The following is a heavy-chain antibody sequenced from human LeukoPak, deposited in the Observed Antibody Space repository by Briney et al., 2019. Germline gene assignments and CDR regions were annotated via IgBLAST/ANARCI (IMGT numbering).Heavy chain of an antibody. D-gene: IGHD5-12*01. V-gene: IGHV1-2*02. CDR3: ARSRATITLFDP. Sequence: ASVKVSCKASGYTFTGYYMHWVRQAPGQGLEWMGWINPNSGGTNYAQKFQGGVTMTRDTSISTAYMELSRLRSDGTAVYYCARSRATITLFDPWGQGTLVTVSS. J-gene: IGHJ5*02. CDR1: GYTFTGYY. CDR2: INPNSGGT.